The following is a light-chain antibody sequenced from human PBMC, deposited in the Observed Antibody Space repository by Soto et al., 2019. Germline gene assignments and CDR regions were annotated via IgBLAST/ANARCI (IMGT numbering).Light chain of an antibody. CDR1: SSDVGGYNF. J-gene: IGLJ1*01. CDR3: SSYTTSSTLV. CDR2: EVT. V-gene: IGLV2-14*03. Sequence: QSVLTQPASVSGSPGQSITISCTGTSSDVGGYNFVSWFQQHPGIAPKLMIFEVTSRPSGVSNRFSGSKSGNTASLTISGLQPEDEADYYCSSYTTSSTLVFGTGTKVTVL.